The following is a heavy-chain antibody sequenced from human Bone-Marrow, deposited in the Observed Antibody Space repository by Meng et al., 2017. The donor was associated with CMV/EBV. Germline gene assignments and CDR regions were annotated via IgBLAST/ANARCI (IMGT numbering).Heavy chain of an antibody. CDR3: AGGFERDYYYYVVDV. D-gene: IGHD3-3*01. CDR1: GFTFSDYY. Sequence: GESLKISCAASGFTFSDYYMTWIRRAPGKGLEWLSYISRSARTIHHAESLGGRFTMSRDNGNNSLYLEMTSLRVEDTAVYYCAGGFERDYYYYVVDVWVQGTTVTFYS. CDR2: ISRSARTI. V-gene: IGHV3-11*04. J-gene: IGHJ6*02.